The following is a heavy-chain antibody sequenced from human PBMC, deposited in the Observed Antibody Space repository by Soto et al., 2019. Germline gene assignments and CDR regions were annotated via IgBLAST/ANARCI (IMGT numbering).Heavy chain of an antibody. Sequence: ASETLSLTCNVSGASLSRYYWSRIRQPPGKGLEWIGRIYATGDTDYNPSLKSRISMSVDMSKKQFSLTLRSVTAADTAIYYCVRDGTKNLRDRFEPWGRGILVTVSS. V-gene: IGHV4-4*07. CDR2: IYATGDT. CDR3: VRDGTKNLRDRFEP. J-gene: IGHJ5*02. CDR1: GASLSRYY. D-gene: IGHD1-26*01.